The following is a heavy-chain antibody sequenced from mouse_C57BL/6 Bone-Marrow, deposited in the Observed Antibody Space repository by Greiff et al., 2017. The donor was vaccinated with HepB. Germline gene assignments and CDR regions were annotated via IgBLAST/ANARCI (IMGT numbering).Heavy chain of an antibody. CDR3: ARLYYYGSSYAY. Sequence: VQLQQPGAELVKPGASVKLSCKASGYTFTSYWMHWVKQRPGQGLEWIGMIHPNSGSTNYNEKFKSKATLTVDKSSSTAYMQLSSLTSEDSAVYYCARLYYYGSSYAYWGQGTLVTVSA. CDR2: IHPNSGST. CDR1: GYTFTSYW. J-gene: IGHJ3*01. D-gene: IGHD1-1*01. V-gene: IGHV1-64*01.